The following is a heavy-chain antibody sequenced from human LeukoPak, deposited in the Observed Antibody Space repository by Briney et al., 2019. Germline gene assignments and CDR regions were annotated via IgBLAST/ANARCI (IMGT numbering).Heavy chain of an antibody. Sequence: ASVKVSCKASGYTFTSYDINWVRQATGQGLEWMGWMNPNSGNTGYAQKFQGRVTMTRNTSISTAYMELSSLRSEDTAVYYCARFLDYGSGIDYWGQGTLVTVPS. CDR1: GYTFTSYD. CDR2: MNPNSGNT. V-gene: IGHV1-8*01. J-gene: IGHJ4*02. D-gene: IGHD3-10*01. CDR3: ARFLDYGSGIDY.